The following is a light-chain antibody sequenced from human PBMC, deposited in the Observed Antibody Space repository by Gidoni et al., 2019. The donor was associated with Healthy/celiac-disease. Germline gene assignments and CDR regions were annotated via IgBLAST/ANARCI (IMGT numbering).Light chain of an antibody. V-gene: IGKV3-15*01. CDR2: GAP. J-gene: IGKJ1*01. CDR1: PNVSNN. Sequence: VMPHPPATLSVSPGERATLSCRASPNVSNNLAWYQQKPGQAPRLLIYGAPTRATGVPARFSGSGSGTEFTLTISSLQSEDFAVYYCQQYNNWPWTFGQGTKVEIK. CDR3: QQYNNWPWT.